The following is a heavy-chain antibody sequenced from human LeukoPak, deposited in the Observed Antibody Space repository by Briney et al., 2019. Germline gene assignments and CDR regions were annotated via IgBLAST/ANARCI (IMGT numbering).Heavy chain of an antibody. CDR3: TRMNWGTNWFDP. J-gene: IGHJ5*02. Sequence: SETLSLTCTVSGGSISSYYWNWIRQPPGKGLEWIGYIYYSGSTNYNPSLKSRVTISVDTSKNQFSLKLSSVTAADTAIYYCTRMNWGTNWFDPWGQGTLVTVSS. CDR2: IYYSGST. V-gene: IGHV4-59*01. CDR1: GGSISSYY. D-gene: IGHD7-27*01.